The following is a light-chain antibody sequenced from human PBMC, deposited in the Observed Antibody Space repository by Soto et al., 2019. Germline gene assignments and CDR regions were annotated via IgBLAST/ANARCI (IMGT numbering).Light chain of an antibody. CDR3: QQYDSSPNT. CDR2: GAS. J-gene: IGKJ3*01. Sequence: EIVLTQSPGTLSLSPGERATLSCRASQSVSSSYLAWYQQKPGQAPRLLIYGASSRATGIPDRFSGSGSGTDFTLTVSRLEPEEFAGYYCQQYDSSPNTFGPGTKVDFK. CDR1: QSVSSSY. V-gene: IGKV3-20*01.